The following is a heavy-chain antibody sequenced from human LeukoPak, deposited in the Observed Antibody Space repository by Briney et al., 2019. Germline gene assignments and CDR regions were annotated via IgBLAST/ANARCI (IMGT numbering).Heavy chain of an antibody. CDR1: GYTFSSSG. CDR2: ISAYNGNT. V-gene: IGHV1-18*01. CDR3: ARDRSHGDAFDI. Sequence: ASVKVSCKASGYTFSSSGISWVRQAPGQGLEWVGWISAYNGNTDYAQKFQGRVTMTTDRPTSNGYMELRSLRADDTAVYYCARDRSHGDAFDIWGQGTMVIVPS. J-gene: IGHJ3*02.